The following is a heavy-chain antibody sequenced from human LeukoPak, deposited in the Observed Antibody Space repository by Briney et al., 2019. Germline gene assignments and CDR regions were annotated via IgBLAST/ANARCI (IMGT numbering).Heavy chain of an antibody. D-gene: IGHD3-10*01. Sequence: GASVKVSCKASGYTFTGYYMHWVRQAPGQGLEWMGWINPNSGGTNYAQKFLGRVTMTRDTSISTAYMELSRLRSDDTAVYYCARVWFGELDAFDIWGQGTMVTVSS. CDR2: INPNSGGT. V-gene: IGHV1-2*02. J-gene: IGHJ3*02. CDR1: GYTFTGYY. CDR3: ARVWFGELDAFDI.